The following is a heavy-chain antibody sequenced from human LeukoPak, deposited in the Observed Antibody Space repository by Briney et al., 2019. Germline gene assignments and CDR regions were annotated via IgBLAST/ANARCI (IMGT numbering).Heavy chain of an antibody. Sequence: TGGSLRLSCAASGFTFDDYGMGWVRQAPGKGLEWVSGINWNGGSTGYADFVKGRFTISRDNAKNSLYLQMNSLRAEDTALYHCARDHTAGDAFDIWGQGTMVTVSS. J-gene: IGHJ3*02. D-gene: IGHD6-13*01. V-gene: IGHV3-20*01. CDR1: GFTFDDYG. CDR2: INWNGGST. CDR3: ARDHTAGDAFDI.